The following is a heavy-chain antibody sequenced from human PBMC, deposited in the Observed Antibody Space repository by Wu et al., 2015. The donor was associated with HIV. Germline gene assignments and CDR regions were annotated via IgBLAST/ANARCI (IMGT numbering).Heavy chain of an antibody. CDR3: TREKLPATMSGNYYYGVDV. CDR2: LDPKSGNT. V-gene: IGHV1-8*01. J-gene: IGHJ6*02. D-gene: IGHD2-2*01. CDR1: GYTFTTYE. Sequence: QVQLVQSGAELRKPGASVKVSCKASGYTFTTYEINWVRQTSGQGLEWMGWLDPKSGNTGYAQKFQGRVTVSTDEFTTTAYMELSSLTSEDTAIYYCTREKLPATMSGNYYYGVDVWGQGTTVTVSS.